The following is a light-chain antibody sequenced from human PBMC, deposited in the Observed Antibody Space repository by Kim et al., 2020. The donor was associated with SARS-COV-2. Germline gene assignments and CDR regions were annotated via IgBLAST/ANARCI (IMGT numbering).Light chain of an antibody. J-gene: IGKJ2*01. CDR3: QQCSSSPYT. Sequence: EIVLTQSPGTLSLSPGERATLSCRASQSVSSSYLAWYQQKPDQAPRLLIYGSSSRATGIPDRISGSGSGTDFTLTISRLEPEDFAVYYCQQCSSSPYTFGQGTKLEI. V-gene: IGKV3-20*01. CDR1: QSVSSSY. CDR2: GSS.